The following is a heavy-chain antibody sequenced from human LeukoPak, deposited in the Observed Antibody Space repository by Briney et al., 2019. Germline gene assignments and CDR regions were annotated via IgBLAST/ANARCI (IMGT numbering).Heavy chain of an antibody. J-gene: IGHJ6*02. CDR3: ARGRWLRNYYYGMDV. CDR2: ISGSGSTT. CDR1: GFTFSSYA. V-gene: IGHV3-23*01. D-gene: IGHD5-12*01. Sequence: AGGSLRLSCAASGFTFSSYAMSWVRQAPGKGLYWVSSISGSGSTTYCADSVKGRFTISRDNSKNTLYLQMNSLRAEDTAVYYCARGRWLRNYYYGMDVWGQGTTVTVSS.